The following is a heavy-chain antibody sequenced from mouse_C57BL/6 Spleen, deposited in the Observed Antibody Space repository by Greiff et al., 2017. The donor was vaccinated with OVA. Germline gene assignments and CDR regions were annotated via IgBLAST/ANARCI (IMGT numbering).Heavy chain of an antibody. V-gene: IGHV1-80*01. CDR1: GYAFSSYW. CDR2: IYPGDGDT. D-gene: IGHD2-13*01. J-gene: IGHJ2*01. CDR3: ARAPDFGG. Sequence: QVQLKESGAELVKPGASVKISCKASGYAFSSYWMHWVKQRPGKGLEWIGQIYPGDGDTNYNGKFKGKATLTADKSSSTAYMQLSSLTSEDSAVFFCARAPDFGGWGQGTTVT.